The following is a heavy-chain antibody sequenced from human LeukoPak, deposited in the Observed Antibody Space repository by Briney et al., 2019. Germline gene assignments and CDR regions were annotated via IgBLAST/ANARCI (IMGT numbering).Heavy chain of an antibody. CDR2: ISRGGTTI. CDR3: ARGQFGERFDP. CDR1: GFTFSSYT. D-gene: IGHD3-10*01. Sequence: GGSLRLSCVASGFTFSSYTMNWVRQAPGKGLEWVAYISRGGTTIYYADSVKGRFTISRDNAKNSLYLQTNSLRAEDTAMYYCARGQFGERFDPWGQGTLVTVSS. V-gene: IGHV3-48*01. J-gene: IGHJ5*02.